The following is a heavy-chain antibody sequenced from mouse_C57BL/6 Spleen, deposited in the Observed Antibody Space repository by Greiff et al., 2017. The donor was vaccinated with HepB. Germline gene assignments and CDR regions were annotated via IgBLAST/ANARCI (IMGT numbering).Heavy chain of an antibody. Sequence: EVKLVESGGDLVKPGGSLKLSCAASGFTFSSYGMSWVRQTPDKRLEWVATISSGGSYTYYPDSVKGRFTISRDNAKNTLYLQMSSLKSEDTAMYYCARHYGNYVFDYWGQGTTLTVSS. J-gene: IGHJ2*01. CDR3: ARHYGNYVFDY. D-gene: IGHD2-1*01. V-gene: IGHV5-6*02. CDR1: GFTFSSYG. CDR2: ISSGGSYT.